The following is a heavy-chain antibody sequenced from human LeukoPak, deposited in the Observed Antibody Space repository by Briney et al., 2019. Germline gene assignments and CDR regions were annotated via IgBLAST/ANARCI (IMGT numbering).Heavy chain of an antibody. J-gene: IGHJ6*02. D-gene: IGHD1-20*01. CDR3: ARQGAITARRTHYYAMDV. Sequence: SETLSLTCSVSGGLISSSGNFYWGWIRQVPGKGLEWIGSVYYTGYSYDNPSLKSRVTVSVDTSKNQFSLKLNSVTAADTATYYCARQGAITARRTHYYAMDVWGPGTTVTVSS. V-gene: IGHV4-39*01. CDR1: GGLISSSGNFY. CDR2: VYYTGYS.